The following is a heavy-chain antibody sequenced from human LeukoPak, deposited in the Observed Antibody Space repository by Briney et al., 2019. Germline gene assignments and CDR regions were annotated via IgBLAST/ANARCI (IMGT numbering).Heavy chain of an antibody. J-gene: IGHJ4*02. CDR1: GYTFTSYG. Sequence: ASVKVSCKAPGYTFTSYGISWVRQAPGQGLEWMGWISAYNGNTNYAQKPQGRVTMTTDTSTSTAYMELRSLRSDDTAVYYCARGDYDILTGYYHYFDYWGQGTLVTVSS. D-gene: IGHD3-9*01. CDR2: ISAYNGNT. CDR3: ARGDYDILTGYYHYFDY. V-gene: IGHV1-18*01.